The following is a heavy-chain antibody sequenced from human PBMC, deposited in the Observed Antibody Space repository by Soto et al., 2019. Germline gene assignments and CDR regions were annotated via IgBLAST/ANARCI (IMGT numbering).Heavy chain of an antibody. CDR2: INTDGSST. CDR1: GFTFSNYW. Sequence: VPLVESGGGLVQPGGSLRLSCEASGFTFSNYWMHWVRQSPGKGLLWVSRINTDGSSTNYADSVEGRFTISRDNAKNTLFLQMNRLRGEDTAEYYCVRGTSNWYGIDFWGQGTLVTVSS. J-gene: IGHJ4*02. D-gene: IGHD6-13*01. CDR3: VRGTSNWYGIDF. V-gene: IGHV3-74*01.